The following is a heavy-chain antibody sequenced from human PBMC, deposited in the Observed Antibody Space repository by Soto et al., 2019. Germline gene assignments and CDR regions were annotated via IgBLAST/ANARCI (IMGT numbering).Heavy chain of an antibody. J-gene: IGHJ4*02. CDR2: IYWDDDK. CDR3: EHRYCSGFRSQDWGY. V-gene: IGHV2-5*02. D-gene: IGHD2-15*01. CDR1: GFSLNTRGVS. Sequence: QITLKESGPTLVKPTQTLTLTCTFSGFSLNTRGVSVGWIRQPPGKALEWLALIYWDDDKRYSPSLKSRLTINKSTPKSQAVLTMHTTHPLGTATYYYEHRYCSGFRSQDWGYGGQGTLVTVSS.